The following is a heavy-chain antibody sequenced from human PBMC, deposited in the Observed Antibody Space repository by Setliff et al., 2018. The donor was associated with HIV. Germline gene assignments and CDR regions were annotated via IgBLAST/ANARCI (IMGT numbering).Heavy chain of an antibody. D-gene: IGHD4-17*01. CDR2: MYTTGST. V-gene: IGHV4-61*09. CDR3: ARVSTAVTAAPLDY. CDR1: GGSISSGAYY. Sequence: SETLSLTCTVSGGSISSGAYYWTWIRQPAGKGLDWIGHMYTTGSTNYNASLKSRVTMSVDTSKNRFSLSLRPVTAADTAFYYCARVSTAVTAAPLDYWSQGTLVTVSS. J-gene: IGHJ4*02.